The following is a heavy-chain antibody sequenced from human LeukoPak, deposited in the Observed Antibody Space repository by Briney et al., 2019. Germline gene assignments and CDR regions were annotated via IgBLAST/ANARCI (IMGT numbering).Heavy chain of an antibody. J-gene: IGHJ4*02. V-gene: IGHV4-34*01. Sequence: PSETLSLTCAVYGGSFSGYYWSWIRQPPGKGLEWIGEINHSGSTNYNPSLKSRVTISVDTSKNQFSLKLSSVTAADTAVYYCAREGTWGSYYFDYWGQGTLVTVSS. CDR1: GGSFSGYY. D-gene: IGHD7-27*01. CDR3: AREGTWGSYYFDY. CDR2: INHSGST.